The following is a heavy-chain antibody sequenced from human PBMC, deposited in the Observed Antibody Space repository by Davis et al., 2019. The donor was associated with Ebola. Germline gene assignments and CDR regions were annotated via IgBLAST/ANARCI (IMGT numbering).Heavy chain of an antibody. D-gene: IGHD3-10*01. Sequence: GGSLRLSCAASGFTFSDYYMSWIRQAPGKGLEWVSYISSSGSTIYYADSVKGRFTISRDNSKNTLYLQMNSLRAEDTAVYYCAGLSRDYVVYWGQGTLVTVSS. CDR2: ISSSGSTI. J-gene: IGHJ4*02. CDR3: AGLSRDYVVY. CDR1: GFTFSDYY. V-gene: IGHV3-11*01.